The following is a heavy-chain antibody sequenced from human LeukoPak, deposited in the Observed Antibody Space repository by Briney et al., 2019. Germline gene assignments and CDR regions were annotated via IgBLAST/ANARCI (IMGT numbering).Heavy chain of an antibody. CDR2: INHSGST. CDR1: GGSFSGYY. V-gene: IGHV4-34*01. Sequence: SETLSLTCAVYGGSFSGYYWSWIRQPPGKGLEWIGEINHSGSTNYNPSLKSRVTISVDTSKNQFSLKLSSVTAADTAVYYCARYCSSTSCYFQSAFDPWGQGTLVTVSS. J-gene: IGHJ5*02. D-gene: IGHD2-2*01. CDR3: ARYCSSTSCYFQSAFDP.